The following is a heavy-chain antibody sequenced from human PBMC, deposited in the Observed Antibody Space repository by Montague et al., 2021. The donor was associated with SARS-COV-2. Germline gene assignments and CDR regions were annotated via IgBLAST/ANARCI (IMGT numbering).Heavy chain of an antibody. CDR2: TYYRSKWYT. Sequence: CAISGDSVSSNSAAWNWIRQPPSGGLEWLGRTYYRSKWYTDYAPSVKTRITITPDTSSNQFSLHLNSVTPGDTAVYYCAREGTVPGPRGIYFDDWGQGTLVTVSS. D-gene: IGHD1-1*01. J-gene: IGHJ4*02. V-gene: IGHV6-1*01. CDR3: AREGTVPGPRGIYFDD. CDR1: GDSVSSNSAA.